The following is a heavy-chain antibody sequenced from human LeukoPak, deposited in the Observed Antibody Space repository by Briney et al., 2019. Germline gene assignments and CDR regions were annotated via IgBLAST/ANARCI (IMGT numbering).Heavy chain of an antibody. J-gene: IGHJ4*02. Sequence: GVFQRLSCAASGLTFSGSAMHWVRQASGNGREWVGHIRNKVKGYETAYAASETERLTLSRDDSKNTVYMQMHSLNREDTGFYYCRRLVCGWGHDSWGQGTLVTVSS. CDR3: RRLVCGWGHDS. CDR1: GLTFSGSA. CDR2: IRNKVKGYET. V-gene: IGHV3-73*01. D-gene: IGHD6-19*01.